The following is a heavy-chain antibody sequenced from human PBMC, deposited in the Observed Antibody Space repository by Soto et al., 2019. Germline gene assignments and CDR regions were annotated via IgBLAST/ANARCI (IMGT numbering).Heavy chain of an antibody. Sequence: GGSLRLSCAASGFTFSSYSMNWVRQAPGKGLEWVSSISSSSYIYYADSVKGRFTISRDNAKNSLYLQMNSLRAEDTAVYYCARAPDYGDYAYYFDYWGQGTLVTVSS. D-gene: IGHD4-17*01. CDR3: ARAPDYGDYAYYFDY. J-gene: IGHJ4*02. CDR2: ISSSSYI. CDR1: GFTFSSYS. V-gene: IGHV3-21*01.